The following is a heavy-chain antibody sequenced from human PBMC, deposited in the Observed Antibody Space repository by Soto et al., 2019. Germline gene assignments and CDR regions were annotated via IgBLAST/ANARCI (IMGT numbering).Heavy chain of an antibody. CDR2: IYYSGST. CDR3: ARVVTEDHTVTIDY. CDR1: GGSVSSGSYY. V-gene: IGHV4-61*01. J-gene: IGHJ4*02. Sequence: QVQLQESGPGLVKPSETLSLTCTVSGGSVSSGSYYWSWIRQPPGKGLEWIGYIYYSGSTNYHPSLMSRVTISVDTSKNQFSLKLSSVTAADTAVYYCARVVTEDHTVTIDYWGQGTLVTVSS. D-gene: IGHD4-17*01.